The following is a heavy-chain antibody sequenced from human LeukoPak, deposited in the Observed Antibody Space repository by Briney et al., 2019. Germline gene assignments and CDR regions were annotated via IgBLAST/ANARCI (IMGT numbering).Heavy chain of an antibody. CDR1: GGSISSYY. CDR2: IYYSGST. CDR3: ATTYCTNGVCYKPRGNWFDP. J-gene: IGHJ5*02. Sequence: SETLSLTCTVSGGSISSYYWSWIRQPPGEGLEWIGYIYYSGSTNYNPSLESRVTISVDTSKNQFSLKLTSVTSADTAVYYCATTYCTNGVCYKPRGNWFDPWGQGTLVTVSS. V-gene: IGHV4-59*01. D-gene: IGHD2-8*01.